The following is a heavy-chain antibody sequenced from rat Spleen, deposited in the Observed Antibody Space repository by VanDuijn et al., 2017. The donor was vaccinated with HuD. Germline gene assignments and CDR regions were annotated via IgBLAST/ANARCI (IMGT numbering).Heavy chain of an antibody. CDR3: ARHGTTIALDY. Sequence: EVQLVESDGGLVQPGRSLKLSCAASGFTFSNYGMAWVRQAPTKGLEWVATISYDGSSTYYRDSVKGRFTISRDNAKSTLNLQMDSLRSEDTATYHCARHGTTIALDYWGQGVMVTVSS. V-gene: IGHV5-29*01. J-gene: IGHJ2*01. CDR1: GFTFSNYG. D-gene: IGHD1-8*01. CDR2: ISYDGSST.